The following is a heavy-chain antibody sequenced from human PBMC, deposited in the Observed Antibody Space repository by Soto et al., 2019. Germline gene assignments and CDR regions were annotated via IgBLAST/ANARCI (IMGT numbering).Heavy chain of an antibody. V-gene: IGHV4-4*02. CDR3: ATSSGSAYGLDV. J-gene: IGHJ6*02. Sequence: SETLSLTCAVSAGSISTTNWYVWVRQPPGMGLEWIGEIYHTGTTTYNPSLKSRVTMSVDTSKNQFSLRLSFVTAADTAVYYCATSSGSAYGLDVWGPGATVTVSS. CDR2: IYHTGTT. CDR1: AGSISTTNW. D-gene: IGHD3-10*01.